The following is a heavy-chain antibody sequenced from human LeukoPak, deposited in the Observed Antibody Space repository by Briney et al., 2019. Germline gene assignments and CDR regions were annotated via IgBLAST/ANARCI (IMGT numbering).Heavy chain of an antibody. Sequence: SVTVSSRASGGTFSSYAISWVRPAPGQGGEWVGRIIPILGIANYEQKFQGRVTITADKSTSTAYMELSSLRSAATAVYYCARDQLMVHLMYGMGVGGQ. V-gene: IGHV1-69*04. J-gene: IGHJ6*02. CDR3: ARDQLMVHLMYGMGV. CDR2: IIPILGIA. D-gene: IGHD2-8*01. CDR1: GGTFSSYA.